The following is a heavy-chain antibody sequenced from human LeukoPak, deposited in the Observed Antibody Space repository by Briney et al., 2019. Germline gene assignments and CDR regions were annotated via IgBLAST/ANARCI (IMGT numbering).Heavy chain of an antibody. CDR2: INHSGST. CDR1: GGSISSSSYY. V-gene: IGHV4-39*07. J-gene: IGHJ5*02. D-gene: IGHD5-18*01. Sequence: SETLSLTCTVSGGSISSSSYYWGWIRQPPGKGPEWIGEINHSGSTNYNPSLKSRVTISVDTSKNQFSLKLSSVTAADTAVYYCARGNSYGVDHWGQGTLVTVSS. CDR3: ARGNSYGVDH.